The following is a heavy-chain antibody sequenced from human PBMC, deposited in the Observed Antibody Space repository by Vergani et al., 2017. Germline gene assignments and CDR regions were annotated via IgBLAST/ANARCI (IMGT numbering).Heavy chain of an antibody. CDR3: ARDFVDSSFGRRYYYYYGMDV. CDR1: GFTFDDYA. J-gene: IGHJ6*02. CDR2: ISWNSGSI. Sequence: EVQLVESGGGLVQPGRSLRLSCAASGFTFDDYAMHWVRQAPGKGLEWVSGISWNSGSIGYADSVKGRFTISRDNAKNSLYLQMNSLRAEDTAVYYCARDFVDSSFGRRYYYYYGMDVWGQGTTVTVSS. D-gene: IGHD6-6*01. V-gene: IGHV3-9*01.